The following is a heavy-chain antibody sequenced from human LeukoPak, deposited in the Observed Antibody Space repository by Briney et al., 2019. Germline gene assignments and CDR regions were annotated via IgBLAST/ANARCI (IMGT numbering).Heavy chain of an antibody. J-gene: IGHJ6*04. V-gene: IGHV4-59*01. CDR1: GGSISSYY. CDR3: ARANLDYYYGMDV. Sequence: PSETLSLTCTVSGGSISSYYWSCIRQPPGKGLEWIGYIYYSGSTNYNPSLKSRVTISVDTSKNQFSLKLSSVTAADTAVYYCARANLDYYYGMDVWGKGTTVTVSS. CDR2: IYYSGST.